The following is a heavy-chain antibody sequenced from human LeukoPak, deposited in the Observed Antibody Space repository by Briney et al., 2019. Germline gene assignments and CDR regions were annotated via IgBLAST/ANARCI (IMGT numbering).Heavy chain of an antibody. CDR3: ARAPSEVGGYYPEYFRH. J-gene: IGHJ1*01. V-gene: IGHV3-74*01. Sequence: PGGSLRLSCEASGFTFSRYWMHWVRQAPGKGLVWVSRIKSDGKTNYADSVKGRFTISRGNAKNTVSLQMDSLRAEGTGVYYCARAPSEVGGYYPEYFRHWGQGTLVTVSS. CDR1: GFTFSRYW. D-gene: IGHD3-22*01. CDR2: IKSDGKT.